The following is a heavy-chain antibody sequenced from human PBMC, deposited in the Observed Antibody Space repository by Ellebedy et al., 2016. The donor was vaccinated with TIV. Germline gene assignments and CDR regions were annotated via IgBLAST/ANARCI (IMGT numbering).Heavy chain of an antibody. J-gene: IGHJ4*02. Sequence: GESLKISCAASGFTFSTYPMTWVRQAPGKGLEWVSIISANGGTTYYADFVKGRFTISRDNSQNTLYLQMSSLRPDDTAVYYCARDEDGDFDYWGQGALVTVSS. V-gene: IGHV3-23*01. CDR2: ISANGGTT. CDR1: GFTFSTYP. D-gene: IGHD3-10*01. CDR3: ARDEDGDFDY.